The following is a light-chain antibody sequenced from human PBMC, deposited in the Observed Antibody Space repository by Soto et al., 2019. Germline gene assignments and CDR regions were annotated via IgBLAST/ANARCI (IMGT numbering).Light chain of an antibody. CDR2: SNN. V-gene: IGLV1-44*01. Sequence: QPVLTQPPSASGTPGQRVTISCSGSSSNIGSNTVNWYQQLPGTAPKLLIYSNNQRPSGVPDRFSGSKSDTSASLAISGLQSEDEADYYCAAWDDSLNGHVFGTGTKVTVL. CDR3: AAWDDSLNGHV. CDR1: SSNIGSNT. J-gene: IGLJ1*01.